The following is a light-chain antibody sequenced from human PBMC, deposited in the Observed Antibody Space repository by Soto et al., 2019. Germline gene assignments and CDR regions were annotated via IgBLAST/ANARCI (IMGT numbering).Light chain of an antibody. Sequence: EIVMTQSPATLSVSPGERATLSCRASQSVSSNLAWYQQKPGQAPRLLIYGAFTRATGIPARFSGSGSGTEFTITISSLQSEDFAVYYCKQYNNWPPWTFGQGTKVEIK. CDR1: QSVSSN. CDR3: KQYNNWPPWT. J-gene: IGKJ1*01. V-gene: IGKV3-15*01. CDR2: GAF.